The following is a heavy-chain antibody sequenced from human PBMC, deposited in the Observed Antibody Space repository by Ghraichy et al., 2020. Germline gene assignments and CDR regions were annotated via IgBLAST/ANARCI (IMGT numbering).Heavy chain of an antibody. CDR2: IKSKTDGGTT. Sequence: GGSLRLSCAASGFTFSNAWMSWVRQAPGKGLEWVGRIKSKTDGGTTDYAAPVKGRFTISRDDSKNTLYLQMSSLKTDDTAVYYCLSRWLQPWFDPWGQGTLVTVSS. V-gene: IGHV3-15*01. CDR3: LSRWLQPWFDP. CDR1: GFTFSNAW. D-gene: IGHD5-24*01. J-gene: IGHJ5*02.